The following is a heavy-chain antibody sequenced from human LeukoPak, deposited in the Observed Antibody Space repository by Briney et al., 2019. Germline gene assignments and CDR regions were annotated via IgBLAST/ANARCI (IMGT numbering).Heavy chain of an antibody. CDR1: GFTFNTYA. CDR3: ARDAEYYYDSSGYLLDY. J-gene: IGHJ4*02. D-gene: IGHD3-22*01. CDR2: ISSSSSYI. Sequence: GGSLRLSCIVSGFTFNTYAIHWARQAPGKVLEWVSSISSSSSYIYYADSVKGRFTISRDNAKNSLYLQMNSLRAEDTAVYYCARDAEYYYDSSGYLLDYWGQGTLVTVSS. V-gene: IGHV3-21*01.